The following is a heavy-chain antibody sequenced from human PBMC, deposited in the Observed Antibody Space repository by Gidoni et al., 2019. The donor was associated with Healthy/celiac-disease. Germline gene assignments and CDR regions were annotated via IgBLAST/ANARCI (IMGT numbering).Heavy chain of an antibody. CDR2: IIPIFGTA. CDR1: GGTFSSDA. Sequence: QVQLVQSGAEVKKPGSSVKVSCKASGGTFSSDAISWVRQAPGQGLEWMGGIIPIFGTANYAQKFQGRVTITADESTNTAYMELSSLRSENTAVYYCARDPTQSTRWYGVGIDYWGQGTLVTVSS. CDR3: ARDPTQSTRWYGVGIDY. J-gene: IGHJ4*02. D-gene: IGHD2-15*01. V-gene: IGHV1-69*01.